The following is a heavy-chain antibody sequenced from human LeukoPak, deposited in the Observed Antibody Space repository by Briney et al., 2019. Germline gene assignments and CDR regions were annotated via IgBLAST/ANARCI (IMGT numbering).Heavy chain of an antibody. CDR1: GNYW. CDR3: VSFYETY. Sequence: GGSLRLSCAASGNYWMHWVRQAAGKGLVWVSHINGDGSWTSYADSVKGRFTISKDNAKNTVYLQMNNLRAEDTAVYYCVSFYETYWGRGTLVTVSS. D-gene: IGHD2-2*01. J-gene: IGHJ4*02. CDR2: INGDGSWT. V-gene: IGHV3-74*01.